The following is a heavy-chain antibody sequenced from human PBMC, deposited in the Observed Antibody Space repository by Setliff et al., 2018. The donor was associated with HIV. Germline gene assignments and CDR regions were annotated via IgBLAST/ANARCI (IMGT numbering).Heavy chain of an antibody. CDR3: TRVRYGGTYDAFDI. CDR1: GYSFTSYH. D-gene: IGHD1-26*01. J-gene: IGHJ3*02. Sequence: ASVKVSCKASGYSFTSYHIHWVRQAPGQGLEWMGRILPTSGGTLYAQKFQDRISLIRDTSTKTVYMELSSLRPEDTAVYYCTRVRYGGTYDAFDIWGQGTMVTVSS. CDR2: ILPTSGGT. V-gene: IGHV1-46*03.